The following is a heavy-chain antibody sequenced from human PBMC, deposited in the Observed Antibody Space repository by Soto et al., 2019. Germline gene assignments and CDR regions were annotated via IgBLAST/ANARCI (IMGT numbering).Heavy chain of an antibody. CDR2: IIPIFGTA. CDR3: ARLPIAARRLKLYYYYYGMDV. V-gene: IGHV1-69*13. Sequence: SVQVSCKASGGTFSSYAISWVRQAPGQGLEWMGGIIPIFGTANYAQKFQGRVTITADESTSTAYMELSSLRSEDTAMYYCARLPIAARRLKLYYYYYGMDVWGQGTTVTVSS. J-gene: IGHJ6*02. D-gene: IGHD6-6*01. CDR1: GGTFSSYA.